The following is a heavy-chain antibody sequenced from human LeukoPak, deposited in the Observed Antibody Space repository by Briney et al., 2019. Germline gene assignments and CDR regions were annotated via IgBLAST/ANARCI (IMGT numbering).Heavy chain of an antibody. V-gene: IGHV3-30*02. Sequence: VGSLRLSCAASGFTFSSYEMNWVRQAPGKGLEWVAFIRYDASDKYYADSVKGRFTISRDNSKNKVYLQMNSLRAEDTAVYYCAKDSWEVGATSEIDYWGQGTLVTVSS. CDR1: GFTFSSYE. CDR3: AKDSWEVGATSEIDY. J-gene: IGHJ4*02. CDR2: IRYDASDK. D-gene: IGHD1-26*01.